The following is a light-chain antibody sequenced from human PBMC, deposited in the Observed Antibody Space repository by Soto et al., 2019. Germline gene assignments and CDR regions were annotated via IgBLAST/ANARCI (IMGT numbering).Light chain of an antibody. CDR1: QAINNF. V-gene: IGKV1-27*01. CDR2: AAS. CDR3: QKFNAVPT. Sequence: DIQMTQSPSSLSASVGDIVTITCRASQAINNFLAWYPQKPGKVPTLLISAASTLQSGVPTRFSGSGSGTDFTLTISSLQPEDVATYYCQKFNAVPTFGGGTKVEI. J-gene: IGKJ4*01.